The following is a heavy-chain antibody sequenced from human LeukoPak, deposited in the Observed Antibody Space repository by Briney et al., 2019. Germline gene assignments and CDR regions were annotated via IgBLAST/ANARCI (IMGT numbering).Heavy chain of an antibody. CDR3: ARDRYFDWLASNPYYYGMDV. V-gene: IGHV3-30-3*01. Sequence: GGSLRLSCAASGFTFSIYAMHWVRQAPGKGLEWVAVISYDGSNKYYADSVKGRFTISRDNSKNTLYLQMNSLRPEDTAVYYCARDRYFDWLASNPYYYGMDVWGQGTTVTVSS. CDR2: ISYDGSNK. CDR1: GFTFSIYA. D-gene: IGHD3-9*01. J-gene: IGHJ6*02.